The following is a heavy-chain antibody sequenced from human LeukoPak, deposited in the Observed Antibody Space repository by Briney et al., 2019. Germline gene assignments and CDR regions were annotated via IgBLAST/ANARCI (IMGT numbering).Heavy chain of an antibody. Sequence: SVKVSCKASGGTFSSYAISWVRQAPGQGLEWVGGIIPIFDTANYAQKFQGRVTITTDESTSTAYMELSSLRSEDTAVYYCARAPLALVSQLFDYWGQGTLVTVSS. V-gene: IGHV1-69*05. CDR1: GGTFSSYA. CDR3: ARAPLALVSQLFDY. CDR2: IIPIFDTA. D-gene: IGHD6-13*01. J-gene: IGHJ4*02.